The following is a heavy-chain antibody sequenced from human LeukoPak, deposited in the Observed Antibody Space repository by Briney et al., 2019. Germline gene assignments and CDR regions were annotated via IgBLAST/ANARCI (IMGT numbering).Heavy chain of an antibody. CDR3: AGALYSGSYSPRDYYYYMDV. CDR1: GGSISSYY. D-gene: IGHD1-26*01. V-gene: IGHV4-59*01. Sequence: SETLSLTCTVSGGSISSYYWSWIRQPPGKGLEWIGYIYYSGSTNYNPSLKSRVTISVDTSKNQFSLKLSSVTAADTAVYYCAGALYSGSYSPRDYYYYMDVWGKGTTVTVSS. CDR2: IYYSGST. J-gene: IGHJ6*03.